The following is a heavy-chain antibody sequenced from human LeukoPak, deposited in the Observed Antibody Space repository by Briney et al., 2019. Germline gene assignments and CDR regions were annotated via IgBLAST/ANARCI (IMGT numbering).Heavy chain of an antibody. CDR2: ISWNSGSI. J-gene: IGHJ4*02. CDR3: AKATVAGKVGAFDY. Sequence: GGSLRLSCAASGFTFDDYAMHWVRQAPGKGLEWVSGISWNSGSIGYADSVKGRFTISRDNAKNSLYLQMNSLRAEDTALYHCAKATVAGKVGAFDYWGQGTLVTVSS. CDR1: GFTFDDYA. D-gene: IGHD6-19*01. V-gene: IGHV3-9*01.